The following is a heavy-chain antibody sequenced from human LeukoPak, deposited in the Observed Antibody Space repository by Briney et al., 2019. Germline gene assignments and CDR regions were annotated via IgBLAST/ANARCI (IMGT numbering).Heavy chain of an antibody. CDR2: VDPEDGET. D-gene: IGHD2-8*01. J-gene: IGHJ3*01. CDR1: VYTFTDYY. Sequence: ASVKISCKVSVYTFTDYYMHWVQQAPGNGLEWMGLVDPEDGETIYAEKFQGRVTITADTSTDTAYMELRSLRSEDTAVYYCAPLYTPHARDPFDFWGQGTMVTVSS. CDR3: APLYTPHARDPFDF. V-gene: IGHV1-69-2*01.